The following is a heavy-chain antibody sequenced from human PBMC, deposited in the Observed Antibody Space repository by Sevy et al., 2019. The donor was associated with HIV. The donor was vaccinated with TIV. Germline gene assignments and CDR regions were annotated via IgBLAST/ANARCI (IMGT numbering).Heavy chain of an antibody. V-gene: IGHV3-30*04. D-gene: IGHD3-16*02. CDR2: ISHDGIHN. J-gene: IGHJ4*01. CDR3: SRDLPHLLPWELSRGSDI. CDR1: GFTLSDYA. Sequence: GGSLRLSCAASGFTLSDYAVHWVRQAPGKGLEWVAIISHDGIHNDYGDSVKGRFTISRDNSKNTVSLQMNSLRTEDTAVYYCSRDLPHLLPWELSRGSDIWGHGTLVTVSS.